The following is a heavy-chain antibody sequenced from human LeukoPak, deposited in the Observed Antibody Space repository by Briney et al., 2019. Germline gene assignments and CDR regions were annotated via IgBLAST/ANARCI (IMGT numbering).Heavy chain of an antibody. CDR1: GFTFSTYS. J-gene: IGHJ4*02. V-gene: IGHV3-23*01. CDR2: IDVTTGIS. CDR3: AKVNYYLPYF. Sequence: LPGGSLRLSCAASGFTFSTYSMSWVRQAPGKGLEWVSTIDVTTGISYYADSVKGRFTISRDNFQNTLFLQLNNLRVDDTAVYYCAKVNYYLPYFWGQGTLVTVSS. D-gene: IGHD3-22*01.